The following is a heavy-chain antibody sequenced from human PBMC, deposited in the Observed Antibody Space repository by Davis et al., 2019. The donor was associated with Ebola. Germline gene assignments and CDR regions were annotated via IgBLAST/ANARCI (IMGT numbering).Heavy chain of an antibody. Sequence: MPSETLSLTCAVYGGSFSGHYWSWIRQPPEKGLEWVGYIYYSGSTNYNPSLKSRVTISVDTSKNQFSLKLSSVTAADTAVYYCAREKHSSSWYNSYFDYWGQGTLVTVSS. CDR2: IYYSGST. D-gene: IGHD6-13*01. CDR1: GGSFSGHY. CDR3: AREKHSSSWYNSYFDY. V-gene: IGHV4-59*11. J-gene: IGHJ4*02.